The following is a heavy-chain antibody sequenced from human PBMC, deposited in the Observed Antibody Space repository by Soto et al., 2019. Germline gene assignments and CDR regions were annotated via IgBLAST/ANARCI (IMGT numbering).Heavy chain of an antibody. CDR2: IDSNYDQ. D-gene: IGHD3-22*01. CDR3: ARDCDSSGYSLDY. J-gene: IGHJ4*02. V-gene: IGHV2-70*04. Sequence: SGPTLANPTQTLTLTCYFSRFSLRTTGMGVSWMRQPPGKALDWRSSIDSNYDQFYSTALNTSLTISKDTSKIQVVITMTNMDPVDYSTYYCARDCDSSGYSLDYWGQGTLVTVSS. CDR1: RFSLRTTGMG.